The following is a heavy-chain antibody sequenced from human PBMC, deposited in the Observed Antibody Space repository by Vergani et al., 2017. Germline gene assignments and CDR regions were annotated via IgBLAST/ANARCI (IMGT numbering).Heavy chain of an antibody. Sequence: EVQLLESGGGLVQPGGSLRLSCAASGFTFTAHGLNWVRQAPGKGLEWVSTISSDGGSTYYADTVKGRFTISRDNSKNTLSLQMNSLTAEDTAIYYCAGPQGTSAYYYGGFDYWGQGILVTVSS. CDR1: GFTFTAHG. CDR2: ISSDGGST. V-gene: IGHV3-23*01. D-gene: IGHD3-22*01. J-gene: IGHJ4*02. CDR3: AGPQGTSAYYYGGFDY.